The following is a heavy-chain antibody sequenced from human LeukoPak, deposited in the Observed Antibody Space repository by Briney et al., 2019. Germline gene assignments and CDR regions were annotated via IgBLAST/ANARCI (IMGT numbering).Heavy chain of an antibody. Sequence: ASVKVSCKASGYTFTGYYMHWVRQAPGQGLEWMGWINPNSGGTNYAQKFQGRVTVTRDTSISTAYLELSRLRSDDTAVYYCARGYDSSGYYSGTLDYCGQGTLVTVSS. CDR3: ARGYDSSGYYSGTLDY. CDR2: INPNSGGT. CDR1: GYTFTGYY. J-gene: IGHJ4*02. D-gene: IGHD3-22*01. V-gene: IGHV1-2*02.